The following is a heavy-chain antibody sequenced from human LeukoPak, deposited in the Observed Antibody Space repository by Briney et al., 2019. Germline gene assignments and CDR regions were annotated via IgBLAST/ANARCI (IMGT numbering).Heavy chain of an antibody. Sequence: SETLSLTCTVSGGSISSGSYYWSWIRQPAGKGLEWIGRIYTSGSTNYNPSLKSRVTISVDTSKNQFSLKLSSVTAADTAVYYCARDSITMVRGVIIPDYYYMDVWGKGTTVTISS. V-gene: IGHV4-61*02. J-gene: IGHJ6*03. CDR2: IYTSGST. CDR3: ARDSITMVRGVIIPDYYYMDV. D-gene: IGHD3-10*01. CDR1: GGSISSGSYY.